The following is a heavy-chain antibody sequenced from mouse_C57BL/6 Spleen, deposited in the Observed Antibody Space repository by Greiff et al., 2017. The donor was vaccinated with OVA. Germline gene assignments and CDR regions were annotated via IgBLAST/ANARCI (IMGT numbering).Heavy chain of an antibody. CDR2: ISSGSSTI. V-gene: IGHV5-17*01. CDR1: GFTFSDYG. J-gene: IGHJ3*01. CDR3: ARPYGYDFPY. Sequence: EVKVVESGGGLVKPGGSLKLSCAASGFTFSDYGMHWVRQAPEKGLEWVAYISSGSSTIYYADTVKGRFTISRDNAKNTLFLQMTSLRSEDTAMYYCARPYGYDFPYWGQGTLVTVSA. D-gene: IGHD2-2*01.